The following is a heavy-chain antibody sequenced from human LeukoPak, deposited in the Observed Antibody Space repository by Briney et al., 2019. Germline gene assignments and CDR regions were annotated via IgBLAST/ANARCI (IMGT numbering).Heavy chain of an antibody. V-gene: IGHV1-2*02. J-gene: IGHJ6*03. Sequence: ASVKVSCKASGYTFTGYYMHWVRQAPGQGLEWMGWINPNSGGTKYAEKFLGRVTMTRDTSMQTVYMELSGLKSDDTAVYYCARDKATVVTAQRGYYMDVWGEGTTVTISS. CDR1: GYTFTGYY. CDR2: INPNSGGT. D-gene: IGHD4-23*01. CDR3: ARDKATVVTAQRGYYMDV.